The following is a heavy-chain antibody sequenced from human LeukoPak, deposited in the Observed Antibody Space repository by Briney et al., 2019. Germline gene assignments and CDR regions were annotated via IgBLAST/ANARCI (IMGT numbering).Heavy chain of an antibody. CDR1: GYTLTELS. CDR3: ATDRCPEGWCQVRWFDP. J-gene: IGHJ5*02. Sequence: ASVKVSCKVSGYTLTELSMHWVRQAPGKGLEWMGGFDPEDGETIYAQKFQGRVTMTEDTSTDTAYMELSSLRSEDTAVYYCATDRCPEGWCQVRWFDPWGQGTLVTVSS. CDR2: FDPEDGET. V-gene: IGHV1-24*01. D-gene: IGHD2-21*01.